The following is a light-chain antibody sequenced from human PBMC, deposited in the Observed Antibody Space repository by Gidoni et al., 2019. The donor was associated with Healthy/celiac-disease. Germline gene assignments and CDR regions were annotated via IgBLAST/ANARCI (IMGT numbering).Light chain of an antibody. Sequence: EIVLTPSPGTLSLSPGERATLSCRASQSVSSSYLAWYQQKPGPAPRLLLYGASSRATGLPGRFSGSGSGTDFTLTISRLEPEDFAVYYCQQYGSSPWTFGQGTKVEIK. CDR3: QQYGSSPWT. CDR2: GAS. CDR1: QSVSSSY. V-gene: IGKV3-20*01. J-gene: IGKJ1*01.